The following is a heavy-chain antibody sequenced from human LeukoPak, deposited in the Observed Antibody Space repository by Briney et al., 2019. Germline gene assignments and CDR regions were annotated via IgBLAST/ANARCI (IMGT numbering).Heavy chain of an antibody. V-gene: IGHV3-21*04. Sequence: GGSLRLSCVASGFTFSDYSMNWVRQAPGKGLEWVSSIRGSSTYIYYADSVKGRFTIPRDNAKNSLYLQMNSLRVEDTAVYYCAQEIRPNDYWGQGTLVTVSS. CDR2: IRGSSTYI. D-gene: IGHD4-17*01. CDR1: GFTFSDYS. J-gene: IGHJ4*02. CDR3: AQEIRPNDY.